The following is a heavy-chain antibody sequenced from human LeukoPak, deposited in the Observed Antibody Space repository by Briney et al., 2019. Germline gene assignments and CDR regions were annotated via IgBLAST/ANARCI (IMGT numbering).Heavy chain of an antibody. CDR2: MNPNSGNT. Sequence: ASVKVSCKASGYTFTSYDINWGRQANGQGLEWMGWMNPNSGNTGYAQKFQGRVTITTNTSISTAYMELSSLRSEDTAVYYCASCAVAGLKPCDYWGQGTLVTVSS. CDR3: ASCAVAGLKPCDY. J-gene: IGHJ4*02. CDR1: GYTFTSYD. D-gene: IGHD6-19*01. V-gene: IGHV1-8*03.